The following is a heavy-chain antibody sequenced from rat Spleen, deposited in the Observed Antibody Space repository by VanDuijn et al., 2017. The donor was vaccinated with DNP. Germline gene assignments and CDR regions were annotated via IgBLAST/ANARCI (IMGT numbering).Heavy chain of an antibody. D-gene: IGHD1-7*01. J-gene: IGHJ2*01. CDR3: ARQPTGMDY. Sequence: EVHLQESGPGLVKPSQSLSLTCSVTGYSITSSYRWNWIRKFPGNKLEWMGYIYSAGSTNYNPSLKSRVSITRDTSKNQFFLQVNSVTSEDTATYYCARQPTGMDYWGQGVMVIVSS. CDR1: GYSITSSYR. V-gene: IGHV3-3*01. CDR2: IYSAGST.